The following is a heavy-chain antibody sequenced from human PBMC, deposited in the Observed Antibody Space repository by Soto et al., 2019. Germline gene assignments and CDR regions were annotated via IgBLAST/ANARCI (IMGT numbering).Heavy chain of an antibody. CDR2: SYYSGST. V-gene: IGHV4-59*01. CDR3: ARVSVGKEWFGELKAYYYMDV. Sequence: SETLSLTCTVSGGSISSDYWSWIRQPPGKGLEWVGYSYYSGSTNYNPSLRSRVTISVDTSKNQFSLKLSSVTAADTAVYYCARVSVGKEWFGELKAYYYMDVWGQGTPVTVSS. D-gene: IGHD3-10*01. CDR1: GGSISSDY. J-gene: IGHJ6*03.